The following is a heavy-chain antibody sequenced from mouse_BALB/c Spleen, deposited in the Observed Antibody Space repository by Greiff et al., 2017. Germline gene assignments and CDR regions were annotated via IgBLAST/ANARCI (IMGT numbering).Heavy chain of an antibody. CDR1: GYSITSGYY. Sequence: EVKLQESGPGLVKPSQSLSLTCSVTGYSITSGYYWNWIRQFPGNKLEWMGYISYDGSNNYNPSLKNRISITRDTSKNQFFLKLNSVTTEDTATYYCARSTVLDYWGQGTTLTVSS. CDR2: ISYDGSN. J-gene: IGHJ2*01. V-gene: IGHV3-6*02. D-gene: IGHD1-1*01. CDR3: ARSTVLDY.